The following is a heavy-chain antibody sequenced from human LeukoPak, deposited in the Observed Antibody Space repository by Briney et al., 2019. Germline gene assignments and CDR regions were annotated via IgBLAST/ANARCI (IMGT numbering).Heavy chain of an antibody. V-gene: IGHV4-34*01. CDR2: INHSGST. Sequence: SETLSLTCAVYGGSFSGYYWSWIRQPPGKGLEWIGEINHSGSTNYNPSLKSRVTISIDTSKNQFSLKLSSVTAADTAVYYCAREDGLAAAGSDAFDIWGQGTMVTVSS. CDR3: AREDGLAAAGSDAFDI. D-gene: IGHD6-13*01. CDR1: GGSFSGYY. J-gene: IGHJ3*02.